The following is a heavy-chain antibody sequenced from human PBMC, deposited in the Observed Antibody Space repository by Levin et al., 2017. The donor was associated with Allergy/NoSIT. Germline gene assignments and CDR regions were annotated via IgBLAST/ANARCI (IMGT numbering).Heavy chain of an antibody. CDR2: FEPEDGET. V-gene: IGHV1-24*01. CDR3: ATTYTYGFWFAFDI. CDR1: GYSLTELS. J-gene: IGHJ3*02. Sequence: ASVKVSCKVSGYSLTELSMHWVRQAPGKGLEWMGGFEPEDGETIYAQKFQGRVTMTEDTSTDTAYMELSSLRSEDTAVYYCATTYTYGFWFAFDIWGQGTRVTVSS. D-gene: IGHD5-18*01.